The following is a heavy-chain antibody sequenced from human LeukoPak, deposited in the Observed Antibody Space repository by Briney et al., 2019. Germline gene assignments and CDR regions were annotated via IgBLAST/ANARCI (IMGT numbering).Heavy chain of an antibody. CDR2: ISYGGSNK. V-gene: IGHV3-30-3*01. Sequence: GGSLRLSCAASGFTFSSSAMHWVRQAPDKGLEWVADISYGGSNKYYADSVKGRFTISRDNSKNTLYLQMNSLRADDTAVYYCARDRDSSGWYEGFDYWGQGTLVTVPS. J-gene: IGHJ4*02. CDR1: GFTFSSSA. D-gene: IGHD6-19*01. CDR3: ARDRDSSGWYEGFDY.